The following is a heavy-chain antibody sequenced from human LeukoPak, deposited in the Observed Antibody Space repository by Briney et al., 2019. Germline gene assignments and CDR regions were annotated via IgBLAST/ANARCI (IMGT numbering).Heavy chain of an antibody. Sequence: PGGSLRVSCAVSGYTFSSYWMHWVRQAPGKGLVWVSRINSDGSQPNYADSVKGRFTISRDNAENTLYLQMDSLRAEDTAVYYCARDGQYYFDTPGLYGGLNLWGQGALVTVSS. CDR2: INSDGSQP. CDR1: GYTFSSYW. CDR3: ARDGQYYFDTPGLYGGLNL. V-gene: IGHV3-74*01. J-gene: IGHJ4*02. D-gene: IGHD3-22*01.